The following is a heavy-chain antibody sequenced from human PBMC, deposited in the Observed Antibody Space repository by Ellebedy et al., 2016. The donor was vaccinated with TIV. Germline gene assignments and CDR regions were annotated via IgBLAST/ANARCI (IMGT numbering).Heavy chain of an antibody. CDR2: INSDGSRS. V-gene: IGHV3-74*01. CDR3: ARGWSTPDS. CDR1: GFTFSSNW. J-gene: IGHJ4*02. Sequence: GESLKISCAASGFTFSSNWMHWVRQAPGKGLVWVSRINSDGSRSTYADSVKGRFTISRDNAQNTLFLQMNSLRVEDTAVYYCARGWSTPDSWGQGTLVIVSS. D-gene: IGHD2-15*01.